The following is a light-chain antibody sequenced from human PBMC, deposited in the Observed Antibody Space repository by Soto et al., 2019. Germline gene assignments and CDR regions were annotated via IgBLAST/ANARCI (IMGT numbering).Light chain of an antibody. CDR2: AAS. V-gene: IGKV1-27*01. Sequence: DIQMTQSPSSLSASVGDRVTISCRASQGISNYLAWYQQKPGKASRLLIYAASSLQSGVSSRFTGSGSGTDFTLTISSLQPEDVATYYCQKYNWPPFTFGPGTKVDIK. CDR1: QGISNY. J-gene: IGKJ3*01. CDR3: QKYNWPPFT.